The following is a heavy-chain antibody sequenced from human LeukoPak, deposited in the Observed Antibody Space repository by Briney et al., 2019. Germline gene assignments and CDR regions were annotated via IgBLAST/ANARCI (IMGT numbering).Heavy chain of an antibody. V-gene: IGHV3-21*01. CDR3: ARVRVFVSSGSYFSDY. D-gene: IGHD1-26*01. CDR2: ISSSSSYI. CDR1: GFTFSSYS. Sequence: GGSLRLSCAASGFTFSSYSMNWVRQAPGKGLEWVSSISSSSSYIYYADSVKGRFTISRDNAKNSLYLQMNSLRAEDTAVYYCARVRVFVSSGSYFSDYWGQGTLVTVSS. J-gene: IGHJ4*02.